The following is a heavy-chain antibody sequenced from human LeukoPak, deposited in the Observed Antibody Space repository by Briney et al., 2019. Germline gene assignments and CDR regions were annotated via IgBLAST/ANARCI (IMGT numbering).Heavy chain of an antibody. J-gene: IGHJ4*02. CDR3: ARAYSGSYSVTRPFDY. Sequence: SETLSLTCTVSGGSISSYYWSWIRQPPGKGLEWIGYTYYSGSTNYNPSLKSRVTISVDTSKNQFSLKLSSVTAADTAVYYCARAYSGSYSVTRPFDYWGQGTLVTVSS. CDR1: GGSISSYY. CDR2: TYYSGST. V-gene: IGHV4-59*01. D-gene: IGHD1-26*01.